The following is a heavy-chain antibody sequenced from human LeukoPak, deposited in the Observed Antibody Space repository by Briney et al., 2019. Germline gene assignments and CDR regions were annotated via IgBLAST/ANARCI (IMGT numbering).Heavy chain of an antibody. V-gene: IGHV3-23*01. CDR1: GFTFSYYS. CDR2: IGGGDGRT. Sequence: GGSLRLSCAASGFTFSYYSMTWVRQAPGKGLEWVSVIGGGDGRTYYADSVKGRFTISRDNSKNTLYLQMNSLRAEDTAVYYCARHKGGGFTMVRGVIVRHAFDIWGQGTMVTVSS. J-gene: IGHJ3*02. CDR3: ARHKGGGFTMVRGVIVRHAFDI. D-gene: IGHD3-10*01.